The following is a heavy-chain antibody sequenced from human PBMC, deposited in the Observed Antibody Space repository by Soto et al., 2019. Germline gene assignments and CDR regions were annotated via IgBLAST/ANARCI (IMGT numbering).Heavy chain of an antibody. J-gene: IGHJ6*02. V-gene: IGHV1-46*01. CDR1: KYTFSNYY. CDR2: INPNGGST. CDR3: ARLRFLGSYCLDL. D-gene: IGHD3-3*01. Sequence: QAQLEQSGAEVKKPGASVKVSCKASKYTFSNYYIHWVRQAPGQGLEWMGIINPNGGSTSYARQFQGRVNMTRDSSTSAVYMEVSRLRSEDTAVYYCARLRFLGSYCLDLWGQGTTVTVSS.